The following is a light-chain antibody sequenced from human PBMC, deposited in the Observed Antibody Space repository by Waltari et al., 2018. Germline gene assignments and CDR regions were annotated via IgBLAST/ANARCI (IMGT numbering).Light chain of an antibody. J-gene: IGKJ2*01. Sequence: DIVMTQTPLSLSVTPGQPASISCKSSQSLLHSDGKTYLFWYLQKPGQSPQLLICEVSSRFSGGPDRFSGSGSGTDFTLKISRVEAEDVGVYYCMQGIHLPPYTFGQGTKLEIK. CDR1: QSLLHSDGKTY. CDR3: MQGIHLPPYT. V-gene: IGKV2-29*02. CDR2: EVS.